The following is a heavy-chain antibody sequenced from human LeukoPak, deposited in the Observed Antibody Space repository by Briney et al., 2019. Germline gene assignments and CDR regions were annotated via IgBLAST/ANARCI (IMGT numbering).Heavy chain of an antibody. CDR2: ISGSGGST. Sequence: GGSLRLSCAASGFTFSSYAMSWVRQAPGKGLEWVSAISGSGGSTYYADSVKGRFTISRDNSKNTLYLHVNSLRPEDTAVYYCARRPLGSSLDYWGQGTLVTVSS. CDR3: ARRPLGSSLDY. D-gene: IGHD6-13*01. J-gene: IGHJ4*02. V-gene: IGHV3-23*01. CDR1: GFTFSSYA.